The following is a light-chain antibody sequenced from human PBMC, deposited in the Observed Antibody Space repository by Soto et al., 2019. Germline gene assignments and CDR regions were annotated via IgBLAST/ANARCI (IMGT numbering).Light chain of an antibody. Sequence: QSALTQPPSASGSFGQSVTISCTGTSSDIGGYNYVSWYQQHPGKAPKLMIYEVSERPSGVPDCFSGSKSGNTASLTVSGLQADDEADYYCSSYSGTNYHYVFGTGTKV. CDR2: EVS. CDR1: SSDIGGYNY. J-gene: IGLJ1*01. CDR3: SSYSGTNYHYV. V-gene: IGLV2-8*01.